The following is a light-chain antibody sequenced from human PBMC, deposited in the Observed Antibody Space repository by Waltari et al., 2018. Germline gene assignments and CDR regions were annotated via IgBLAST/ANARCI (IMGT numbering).Light chain of an antibody. CDR2: GNS. CDR3: QSYDSSLSGWV. V-gene: IGLV1-40*01. Sequence: QSVLTQPPSVSGAPGQRVTISCTGSSSNIGAGYDVQWYQQLPGTAPKLLIYGNSNRPSGVPDRFSGSKSGTSASLAITGLQAEDEADYYCQSYDSSLSGWVFGGGTKLTVL. CDR1: SSNIGAGYD. J-gene: IGLJ3*02.